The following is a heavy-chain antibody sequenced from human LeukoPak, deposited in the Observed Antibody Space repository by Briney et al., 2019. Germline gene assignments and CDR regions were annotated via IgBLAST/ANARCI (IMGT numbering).Heavy chain of an antibody. V-gene: IGHV4-39*07. Sequence: SETLSLTCTVSGGSMSSSSYYWGWIRQPPGKGLEWIGSIYYSGSTYYNPSLKSRVTISVDTSKNQFSLKLSSVTAADTAVYYCASGGTLTMVRGVDYYYYYMDVWGKGTTVTVSS. CDR1: GGSMSSSSYY. D-gene: IGHD3-10*01. CDR3: ASGGTLTMVRGVDYYYYYMDV. CDR2: IYYSGST. J-gene: IGHJ6*03.